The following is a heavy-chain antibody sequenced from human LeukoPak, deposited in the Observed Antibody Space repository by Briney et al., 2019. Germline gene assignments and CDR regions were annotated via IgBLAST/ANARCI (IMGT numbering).Heavy chain of an antibody. V-gene: IGHV4-34*01. CDR1: GGSFSGYY. J-gene: IGHJ3*02. CDR2: INHSGST. CDR3: ASWRSGYSAFDI. D-gene: IGHD3-3*01. Sequence: SETLSLTCAVYGGSFSGYYWSWIRQPPGKGLEWIGEINHSGSTNYNPSLKSRVTISVDTSKNQFSLKLSSVTAADTAVYYCASWRSGYSAFDIWGQGTMVTVSS.